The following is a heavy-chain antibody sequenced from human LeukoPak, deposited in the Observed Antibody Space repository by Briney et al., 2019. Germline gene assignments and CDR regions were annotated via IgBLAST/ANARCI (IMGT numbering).Heavy chain of an antibody. CDR1: GFTFTSSA. D-gene: IGHD2-2*01. CDR2: IVVGSGNT. V-gene: IGHV1-58*01. Sequence: ASVKVSCKASGFTFTSSAVQWVRQARGQRLEWIGWIVVGSGNTNYAQKFQGRVTITRNTSISTAYMELSSLRSEDTAVYYCAMGYCSSTSCYLDAFDIWGQGTMVTVSS. CDR3: AMGYCSSTSCYLDAFDI. J-gene: IGHJ3*02.